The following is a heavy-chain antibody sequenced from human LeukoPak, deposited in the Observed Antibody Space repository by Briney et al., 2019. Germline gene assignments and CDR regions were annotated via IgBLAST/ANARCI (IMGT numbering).Heavy chain of an antibody. J-gene: IGHJ4*02. CDR1: GYTFTGYY. V-gene: IGHV1-2*02. CDR2: INPNSGGT. Sequence: ASVKVSCKASGYTFTGYYMHWVRQAPGQGLEWMGWINPNSGGTNYAQKFQGRVTMTRDTSISTAYMELSRLRADDTAVYYWARSGSHYGIFDDWGQGTLVTVCS. D-gene: IGHD1-26*01. CDR3: ARSGSHYGIFDD.